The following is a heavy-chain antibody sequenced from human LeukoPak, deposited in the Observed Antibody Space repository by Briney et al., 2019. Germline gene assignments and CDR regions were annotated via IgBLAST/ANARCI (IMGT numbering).Heavy chain of an antibody. V-gene: IGHV3-23*01. CDR1: GFTFSSYA. D-gene: IGHD2-21*02. J-gene: IGHJ4*02. CDR3: AKGRGYIVVVTGDYFDY. CDR2: ISGSGGST. Sequence: GGSLRLSCAASGFTFSSYAMSWVRQAPGKGLEWVSAISGSGGSTYYADSVRGRFTISRDNSKNTLYLQMNSLRAEDTAVYYCAKGRGYIVVVTGDYFDYWGQGTLVTVSS.